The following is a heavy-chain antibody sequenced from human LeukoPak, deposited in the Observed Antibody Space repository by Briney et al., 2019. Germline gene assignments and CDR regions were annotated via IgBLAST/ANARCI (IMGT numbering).Heavy chain of an antibody. CDR1: GYTFTSYG. Sequence: EASVKVSCKASGYTFTSYGISWVRQAPGQGLEWMGWISAYNGNTNYAQKFQGRVTMTTDTSTSTAYMELRSLRSDDTAVYYCASPAFYVWGSYRHALDYWGQGTLVTVSS. J-gene: IGHJ4*02. CDR3: ASPAFYVWGSYRHALDY. D-gene: IGHD3-16*02. V-gene: IGHV1-18*01. CDR2: ISAYNGNT.